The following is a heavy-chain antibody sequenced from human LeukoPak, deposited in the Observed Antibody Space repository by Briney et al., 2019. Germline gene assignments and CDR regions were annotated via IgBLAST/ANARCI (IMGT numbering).Heavy chain of an antibody. D-gene: IGHD2-2*02. J-gene: IGHJ6*03. CDR1: GGSISSGDYY. V-gene: IGHV4-30-4*08. CDR2: IYYSGST. CDR3: ARLGGYCSSTSCYRNYHYMDV. Sequence: SETLSLTCTVSGGSISSGDYYWSWIRQPPGKGLEWIGYIYYSGSTYYNPSLKSRVTISVDTSKNQFSLKLSSVTAADTAVYYCARLGGYCSSTSCYRNYHYMDVWGKGTTVTVSS.